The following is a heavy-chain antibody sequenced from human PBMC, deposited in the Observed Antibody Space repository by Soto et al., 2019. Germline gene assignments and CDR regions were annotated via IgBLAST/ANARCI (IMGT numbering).Heavy chain of an antibody. CDR2: IWYDGSNK. Sequence: GGSLRLSCAASGFTFSSYGMHWVRQAPGKGLEWVAIIWYDGSNKYYADSVKGRFTISRDSSKNTMYLQMNSLRAEDTAVYYCAREDTHYWYFDLWGRGTLVTVSS. CDR1: GFTFSSYG. D-gene: IGHD5-18*01. J-gene: IGHJ2*01. V-gene: IGHV3-33*01. CDR3: AREDTHYWYFDL.